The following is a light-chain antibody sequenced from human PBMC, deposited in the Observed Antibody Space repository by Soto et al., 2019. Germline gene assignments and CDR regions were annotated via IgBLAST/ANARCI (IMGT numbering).Light chain of an antibody. CDR2: DAS. V-gene: IGKV3-11*01. CDR3: LQRSYWPPIT. CDR1: QSIGSY. J-gene: IGKJ5*01. Sequence: EIVLTQSPDTLSLSPGDRATLSCRASQSIGSYLAWYQQKPGQAPRLLIYDASNRATGIPARFSGGGSGTDFTLTISNLEPEDFGVYYCLQRSYWPPITFGQGTRLDSK.